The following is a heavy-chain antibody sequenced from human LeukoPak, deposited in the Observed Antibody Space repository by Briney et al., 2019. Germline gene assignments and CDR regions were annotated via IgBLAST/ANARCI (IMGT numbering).Heavy chain of an antibody. V-gene: IGHV3-23*01. CDR3: AKAGYYDILTGYYPGGVGFDP. CDR2: ISGSGGST. J-gene: IGHJ5*02. Sequence: GGSLRPSCAASGFTFSSYGMSWVRQAPGKGLEWVSAISGSGGSTYYADSVKGRFTISRDNSKNTLYLQMNSLRAEDTAVYYCAKAGYYDILTGYYPGGVGFDPWGQGTQVTVSS. D-gene: IGHD3-9*01. CDR1: GFTFSSYG.